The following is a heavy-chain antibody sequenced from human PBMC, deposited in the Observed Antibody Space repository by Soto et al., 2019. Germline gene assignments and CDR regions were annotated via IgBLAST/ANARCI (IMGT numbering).Heavy chain of an antibody. V-gene: IGHV3-30*14. J-gene: IGHJ4*02. D-gene: IGHD3-9*01. CDR1: GVTFRGYA. CDR2: ISDDGSKT. CDR3: ARAYQLTYYFDD. Sequence: QVHLVESGGGVVQPGRSLRLSCAGSGVTFRGYAVHWVRQTPGKGLEWVTVISDDGSKTYYADSVKGRFSVSRDDSTNMVFLQTSSLRSEDTAVYHCARAYQLTYYFDDWGPGTPVTVSS.